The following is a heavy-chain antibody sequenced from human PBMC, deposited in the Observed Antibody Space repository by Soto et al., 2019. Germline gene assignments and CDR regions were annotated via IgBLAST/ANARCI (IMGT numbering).Heavy chain of an antibody. CDR2: INAGNGNT. V-gene: IGHV1-3*01. Sequence: ASVKVSCKASGYTFTSYAMHWVRQAPGQRLEWMGWINAGNGNTKYSQKFQGRVTITRDTSASTAYMELSSLRSEDTAVYYCARDRKGYSYGYGSFDYWGQGTLVTVS. D-gene: IGHD5-18*01. J-gene: IGHJ4*02. CDR1: GYTFTSYA. CDR3: ARDRKGYSYGYGSFDY.